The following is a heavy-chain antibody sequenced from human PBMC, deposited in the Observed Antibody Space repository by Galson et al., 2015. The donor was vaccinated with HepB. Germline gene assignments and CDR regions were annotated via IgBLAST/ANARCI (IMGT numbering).Heavy chain of an antibody. Sequence: SLRLSCAASGFTFSSYAMHWVRQAPGKGLEWMAVISYDGSNKYYADSVKGRFTVSRDNFKNTLYLQMNSLRAEDTAVYYCARDGKRYYDFWSGYSNWFDPWGQGTLVTVAS. CDR2: ISYDGSNK. V-gene: IGHV3-30-3*01. D-gene: IGHD3-3*01. CDR1: GFTFSSYA. J-gene: IGHJ5*02. CDR3: ARDGKRYYDFWSGYSNWFDP.